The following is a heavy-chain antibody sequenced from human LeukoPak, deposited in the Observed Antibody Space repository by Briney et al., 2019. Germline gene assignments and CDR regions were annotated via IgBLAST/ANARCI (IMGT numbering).Heavy chain of an antibody. J-gene: IGHJ6*03. CDR2: IYTSGGT. CDR1: GGSIYSYY. V-gene: IGHV4-4*07. CDR3: ATDPGSYYMDV. Sequence: SETLSLTCTVSGGSIYSYYWSWIRQPAGEGLEWIGRIYTSGGTNYNPSLKSRVTMSVDTSKNQFSLKLSSVTAADTAVYYCATDPGSYYMDVWGKGTTVTVSS. D-gene: IGHD3-10*01.